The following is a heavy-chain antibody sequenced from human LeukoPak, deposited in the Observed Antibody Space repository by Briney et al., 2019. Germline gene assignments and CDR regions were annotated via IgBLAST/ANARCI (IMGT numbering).Heavy chain of an antibody. J-gene: IGHJ4*02. Sequence: ASVKVSCKASGYTFTSYDINWVRQATGQGLEWMGWMNPNSGNTGYAQKFQGRVTMTRNTSISTAYMELSSLRSEDTAVYYCARGRITVGGVIVIQYFDYWGQGTLVTVSS. V-gene: IGHV1-8*01. D-gene: IGHD3-16*02. CDR1: GYTFTSYD. CDR2: MNPNSGNT. CDR3: ARGRITVGGVIVIQYFDY.